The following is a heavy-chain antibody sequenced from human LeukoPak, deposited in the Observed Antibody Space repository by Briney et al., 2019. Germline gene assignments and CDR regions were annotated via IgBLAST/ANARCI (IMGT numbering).Heavy chain of an antibody. Sequence: SETLSLTCTVSGGSISSSSYYWGWIRQPPGKGLEWIGSIYYSGSTYYNPSLKSRVTISVDTSKNQFSLKLSSVTAADTAVYYCARHSHTILRSYYFDYWGQGTLVTVSS. V-gene: IGHV4-39*01. CDR2: IYYSGST. D-gene: IGHD2-21*01. CDR3: ARHSHTILRSYYFDY. CDR1: GGSISSSSYY. J-gene: IGHJ4*02.